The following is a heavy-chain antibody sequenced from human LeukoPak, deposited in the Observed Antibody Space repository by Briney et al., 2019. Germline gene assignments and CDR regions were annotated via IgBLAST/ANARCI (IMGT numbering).Heavy chain of an antibody. CDR2: VAHKGPTVYSPTLNR. Sequence: PSETLSLTCAVYGAALSEYYWSWIRQSPGKGLEWIGEVAHKGPTVYSPTLNRKYNPSFKSRVTMSVDPSKNQFSLKLTSVTVADTATYYCVRQGTNSGYYLLDYWGQGHLVIVSS. CDR1: GAALSEYY. CDR3: VRQGTNSGYYLLDY. J-gene: IGHJ4*02. D-gene: IGHD3-22*01. V-gene: IGHV4-34*01.